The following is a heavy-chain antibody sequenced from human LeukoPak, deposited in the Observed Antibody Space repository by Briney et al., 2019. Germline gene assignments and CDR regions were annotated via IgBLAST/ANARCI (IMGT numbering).Heavy chain of an antibody. D-gene: IGHD3-16*02. CDR1: GGSFSGYY. Sequence: SETLSLTCAVYGGSFSGYYWSWIRQPPGKGLEWIGEINHSGSTNYNPSLKSRVTISVDTSKNQFSLKLSSVTAADTAAYYCARDQLGYYDYVWGSYRNWFDPWGQGTLVTVSS. CDR2: INHSGST. V-gene: IGHV4-34*01. J-gene: IGHJ5*02. CDR3: ARDQLGYYDYVWGSYRNWFDP.